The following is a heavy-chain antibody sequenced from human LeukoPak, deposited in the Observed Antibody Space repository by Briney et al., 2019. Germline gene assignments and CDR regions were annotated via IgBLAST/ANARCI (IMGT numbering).Heavy chain of an antibody. Sequence: GGSLRLSCAASGFTFSSYGMHWVRQAPGKGLEWVAFIRYDGSNKYYADSVKGRFTISRDNAKNSLYLQMNSLRAEDTAVYYCSRDRPYGSGSYYMDYWGQGTLVTVSP. CDR2: IRYDGSNK. CDR3: SRDRPYGSGSYYMDY. V-gene: IGHV3-30*02. CDR1: GFTFSSYG. D-gene: IGHD3-10*01. J-gene: IGHJ4*02.